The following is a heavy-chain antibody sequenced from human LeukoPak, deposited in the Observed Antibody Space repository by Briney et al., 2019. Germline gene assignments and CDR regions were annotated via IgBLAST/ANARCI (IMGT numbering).Heavy chain of an antibody. CDR1: GYTFTGYY. CDR2: INPNSGGT. Sequence: ASVKVSCKASGYTFTGYYIRWVRQAPGQGLEWMGWINPNSGGTNYAQKFQGRVTMTRDTSISTAYMELSRLRSDDTAVYYCARSPSSGSGSYYGYWGQGTLVTVSS. V-gene: IGHV1-2*02. CDR3: ARSPSSGSGSYYGY. D-gene: IGHD3-10*01. J-gene: IGHJ4*02.